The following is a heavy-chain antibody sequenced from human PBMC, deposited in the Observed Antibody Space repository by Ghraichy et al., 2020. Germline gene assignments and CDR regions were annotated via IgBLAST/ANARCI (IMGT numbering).Heavy chain of an antibody. Sequence: GGSLRLSCAASGFTFRSYWMHWVRQAPGKGLMWVSRINSDGSSTSYADSVKGRFTISRDNAKNTLYLQMNSLRAEDTAVYYCARVWYSGSGGFDFWGQGTLVTVSA. CDR2: INSDGSST. CDR3: ARVWYSGSGGFDF. V-gene: IGHV3-74*01. J-gene: IGHJ4*02. CDR1: GFTFRSYW. D-gene: IGHD3-10*01.